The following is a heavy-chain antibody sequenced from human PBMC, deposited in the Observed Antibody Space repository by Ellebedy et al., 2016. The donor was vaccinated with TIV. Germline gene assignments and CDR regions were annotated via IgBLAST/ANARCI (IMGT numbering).Heavy chain of an antibody. Sequence: PGGSLRLSCVVSGFSFSSCWMSWVRQAPGKGLEWVAYIDQAGTEKTYVDSVRGRFTISRDNAKTSLYLQMDSLRAEDTAVYYCTTNRAFDLWGQGTLVSVTS. CDR3: TTNRAFDL. J-gene: IGHJ3*01. D-gene: IGHD1-14*01. CDR1: GFSFSSCW. V-gene: IGHV3-7*03. CDR2: IDQAGTEK.